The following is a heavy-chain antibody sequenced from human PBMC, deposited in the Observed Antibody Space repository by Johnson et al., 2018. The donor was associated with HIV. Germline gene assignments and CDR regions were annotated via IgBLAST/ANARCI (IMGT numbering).Heavy chain of an antibody. CDR2: ITFEGSHK. Sequence: VQLVESGGGVVQPGRSLRLSCAASGFTFSNYGMHWVRQAPGKGLEWVAVITFEGSHKYYTDSVKGLSTISRDNSNNTLYLHMNSLRPDDTGVYYCAKDKFMFLDNPVDAFDVWGQGTMVTFSS. D-gene: IGHD3/OR15-3a*01. V-gene: IGHV3-30*18. J-gene: IGHJ3*01. CDR3: AKDKFMFLDNPVDAFDV. CDR1: GFTFSNYG.